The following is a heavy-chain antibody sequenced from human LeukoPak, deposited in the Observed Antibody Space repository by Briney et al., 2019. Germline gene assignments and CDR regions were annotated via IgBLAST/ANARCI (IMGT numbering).Heavy chain of an antibody. Sequence: GGSLRLSCAASGFTFSKHAMSWVRQAPEKGLEWVSAISNSGGSTSYADSVKGRFTVSSDNSKNTLYLQMNSLRAEDTAVYYCAKQTGYCSGGTCYFDYWGQGTLVTVSS. CDR1: GFTFSKHA. CDR2: ISNSGGST. J-gene: IGHJ4*02. CDR3: AKQTGYCSGGTCYFDY. D-gene: IGHD2-15*01. V-gene: IGHV3-23*01.